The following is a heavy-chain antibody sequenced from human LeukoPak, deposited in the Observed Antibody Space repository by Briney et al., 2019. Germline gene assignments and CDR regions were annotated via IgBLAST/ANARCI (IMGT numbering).Heavy chain of an antibody. CDR3: ARDPGRWLQYHPFDY. CDR1: GFTFSSYS. Sequence: PGRSLRLSCAASGFTFSSYSMNWVRQAPGKGLEWVSSISSSSSYIYYADSVKGRFTISRDNAKNSLYLQMNSLRAEDTAVYYCARDPGRWLQYHPFDYWGQGTLVTVSS. J-gene: IGHJ4*02. V-gene: IGHV3-21*01. CDR2: ISSSSSYI. D-gene: IGHD5-24*01.